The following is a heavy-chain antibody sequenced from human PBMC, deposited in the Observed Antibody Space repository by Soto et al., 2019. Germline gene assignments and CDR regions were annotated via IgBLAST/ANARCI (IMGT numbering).Heavy chain of an antibody. CDR2: IIPILGIA. CDR3: ARSSRDLGFDY. V-gene: IGHV1-69*02. J-gene: IGHJ4*02. Sequence: ASVKVSCKASGGTFSSYTISWVRQAPGQGLEWMGRIIPILGIANYAQKFQGRVTITADKSTSTAYMELSSLRSEDTAVYYCARSSRDLGFDYWGQGTLVTVSS. D-gene: IGHD3-10*01. CDR1: GGTFSSYT.